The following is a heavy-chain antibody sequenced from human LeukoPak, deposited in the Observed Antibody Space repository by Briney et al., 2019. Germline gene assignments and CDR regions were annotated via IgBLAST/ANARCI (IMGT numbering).Heavy chain of an antibody. CDR1: GGSTSSSSYY. J-gene: IGHJ4*02. CDR3: ARGEAPAARVDY. V-gene: IGHV4-39*06. D-gene: IGHD2-2*01. CDR2: IYYSGST. Sequence: PSETLSLTCTVSGGSTSSSSYYWGWIRQPPGKGLEWIGCIYYSGSTSYNPSRKSRSTISVDTSKNQFPLKLSAVTAADTAVYYWARGEAPAARVDYWGQGTLVTVST.